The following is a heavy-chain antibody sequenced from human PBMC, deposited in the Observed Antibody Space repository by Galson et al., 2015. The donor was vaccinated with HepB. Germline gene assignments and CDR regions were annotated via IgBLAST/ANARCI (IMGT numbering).Heavy chain of an antibody. CDR3: ATAPKWELLMGRRGFDY. V-gene: IGHV1-24*01. CDR2: FDPEDSET. J-gene: IGHJ4*02. D-gene: IGHD1-26*01. CDR1: GYTLSELS. Sequence: SVKVSCKVSGYTLSELSMHWVRQAPGKGLEWMGGFDPEDSETIYAQKFQGRVTMTEDTSTDTAYMELSSLRSEDTAVYYCATAPKWELLMGRRGFDYWGQGTLVTVSS.